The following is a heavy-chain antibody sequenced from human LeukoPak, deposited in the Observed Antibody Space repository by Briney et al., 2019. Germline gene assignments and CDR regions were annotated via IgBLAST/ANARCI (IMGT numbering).Heavy chain of an antibody. Sequence: PGGSLRLSCAASGFTFSSYWMSWVRQAPGKGLEWVANIRQEGSEKYYVDSVKGRFTISRDNAKNSLYLQMNSLRAEDTAVYYCARGSHCSSTSCYTNYYYYYMDVWGKGTTVTVSS. CDR1: GFTFSSYW. J-gene: IGHJ6*03. CDR3: ARGSHCSSTSCYTNYYYYYMDV. D-gene: IGHD2-2*01. CDR2: IRQEGSEK. V-gene: IGHV3-7*01.